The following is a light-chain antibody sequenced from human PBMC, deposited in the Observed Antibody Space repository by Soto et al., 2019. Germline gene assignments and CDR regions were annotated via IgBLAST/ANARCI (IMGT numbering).Light chain of an antibody. CDR3: QSFDSSLSGWV. J-gene: IGLJ3*02. CDR1: SSNIGAGYD. CDR2: SDN. V-gene: IGLV1-40*01. Sequence: QSVLTQPPSVSGAPGQRVTISCTGSSSNIGAGYDVHWYQQLPGTAPKLLIYSDNSRPSGVPDRFSGSKSGTSASLAITGRQAEDEADDYCQSFDSSLSGWVFGGVTKLTVL.